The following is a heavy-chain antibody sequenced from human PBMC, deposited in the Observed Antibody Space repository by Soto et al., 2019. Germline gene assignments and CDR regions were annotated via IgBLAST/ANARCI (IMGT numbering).Heavy chain of an antibody. CDR1: GFTFDDYT. CDR3: AKDLAADSGWYNYYYYGMDV. Sequence: GGSLRLSCAASGFTFDDYTMHWVRQAPGKGLEWVSLISWDGGSTYYADSVKGRFTISRDNSKNSLYLQMNSLRTEDTALYYCAKDLAADSGWYNYYYYGMDVWGQGTTVTVSS. D-gene: IGHD6-19*01. V-gene: IGHV3-43*01. CDR2: ISWDGGST. J-gene: IGHJ6*02.